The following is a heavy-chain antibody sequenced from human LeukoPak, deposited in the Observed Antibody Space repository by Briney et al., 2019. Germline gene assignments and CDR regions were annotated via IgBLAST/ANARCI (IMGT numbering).Heavy chain of an antibody. Sequence: ASVKVSCKASGYTFTSYDINWVRQATGQGLEWMGWMNPNSGNTGYAQKFQGRVTMTRNTSISTAYMELSSLRSEDTAVYYCARGLLVVGPLPGAFDIWGQGTMVTVSS. D-gene: IGHD2-2*01. V-gene: IGHV1-8*01. CDR1: GYTFTSYD. J-gene: IGHJ3*02. CDR3: ARGLLVVGPLPGAFDI. CDR2: MNPNSGNT.